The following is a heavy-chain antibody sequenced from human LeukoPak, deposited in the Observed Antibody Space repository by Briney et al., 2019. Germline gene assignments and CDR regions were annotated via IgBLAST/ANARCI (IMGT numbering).Heavy chain of an antibody. CDR3: ARVQCSGGRCNDAFDI. CDR2: ISSSSIYM. V-gene: IGHV3-21*01. J-gene: IGHJ3*02. CDR1: GFTFRSFS. Sequence: GWSLRLSCAASGFTFRSFSMNWVRQPPGKGLEWVSSISSSSIYMNYADSLKGRFTISRDNAKNLLYLQMNTLRAEDTAVYYCARVQCSGGRCNDAFDIWGQGTMVTVSS. D-gene: IGHD2-15*01.